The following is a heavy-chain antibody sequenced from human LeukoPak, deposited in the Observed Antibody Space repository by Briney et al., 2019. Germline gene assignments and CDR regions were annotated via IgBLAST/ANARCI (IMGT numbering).Heavy chain of an antibody. V-gene: IGHV4-59*01. D-gene: IGHD1-26*01. Sequence: SETLSLTCTVSGGSINYYYWMWIRQPPGKGLEWIGYIYYSGGTHYNPSLKSRVTMLVDTSKNQFSLKLTAVTAADTAVYYCARDRIVGASRSVYYYGMDVWGQGTTVTVSS. CDR2: IYYSGGT. J-gene: IGHJ6*02. CDR1: GGSINYYY. CDR3: ARDRIVGASRSVYYYGMDV.